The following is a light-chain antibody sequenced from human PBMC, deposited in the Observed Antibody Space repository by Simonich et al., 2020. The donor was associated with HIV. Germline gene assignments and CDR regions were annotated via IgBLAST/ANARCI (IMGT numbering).Light chain of an antibody. J-gene: IGKJ5*01. CDR2: GAS. CDR3: QQYNNWPLT. Sequence: EIVLTQSPGTLSLSPGERATLSCRASQSVSSSYLAWYQQKSGKAPRLLIYGASNRATGIPDSFSGSGSGTDFTLTISSLQSEDFAVYYCQQYNNWPLTFGQGTRLEIK. V-gene: IGKV3-20*01. CDR1: QSVSSSY.